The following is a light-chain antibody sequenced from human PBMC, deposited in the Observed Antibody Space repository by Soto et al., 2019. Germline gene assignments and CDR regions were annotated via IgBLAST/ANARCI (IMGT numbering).Light chain of an antibody. J-gene: IGLJ1*01. V-gene: IGLV2-23*01. CDR2: EGT. CDR1: SRDLGTSPF. CDR3: FSYAGNSVYV. Sequence: QSVLTQPASVSGSPGQSITISCTGTSRDLGTSPFVSWFQQLPGKVPKLMIYEGTKRPSGVSDRFSGSKSGNTASLTISGLQAEDEADYYCFSYAGNSVYVFGTGTKVTVL.